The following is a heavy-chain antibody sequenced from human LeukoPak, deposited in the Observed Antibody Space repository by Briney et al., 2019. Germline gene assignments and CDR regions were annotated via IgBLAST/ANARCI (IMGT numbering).Heavy chain of an antibody. V-gene: IGHV3-11*01. Sequence: GGSLRLSCAASGFTFSDYYMSWIRQAPGKGLECVSYISSSGSTIYYADSVKGRFTISRDNAKNSLYLQMNSLRAEDTAVYYCARDFRLYNWFDPWGQGTLVTVSS. CDR2: ISSSGSTI. CDR3: ARDFRLYNWFDP. CDR1: GFTFSDYY. J-gene: IGHJ5*02.